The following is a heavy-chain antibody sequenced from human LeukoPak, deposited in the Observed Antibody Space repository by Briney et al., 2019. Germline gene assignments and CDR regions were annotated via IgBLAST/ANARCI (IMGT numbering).Heavy chain of an antibody. J-gene: IGHJ4*02. CDR3: AKVSQGYSFIFDY. CDR2: ISGSGGST. CDR1: GFTFSSYA. D-gene: IGHD5-18*01. Sequence: PGGSLRLSCAASGFTFSSYAMSWLRQASGKGLEWVSAISGSGGSTYYADSVKGRFTISRDNSKHTLYLQMNSLRAEDTAVYYCAKVSQGYSFIFDYWGQGTLVTVSS. V-gene: IGHV3-23*01.